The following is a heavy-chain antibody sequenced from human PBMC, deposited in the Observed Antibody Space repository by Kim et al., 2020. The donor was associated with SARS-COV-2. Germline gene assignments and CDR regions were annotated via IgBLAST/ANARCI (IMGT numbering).Heavy chain of an antibody. J-gene: IGHJ5*02. CDR3: AKDGMARNGAYDWFDP. Sequence: SGKGRFTISRDDSKNTIHLQMNGLRAEDTAVYYCAKDGMARNGAYDWFDPWGQGTVVTVTS. D-gene: IGHD1-1*01. V-gene: IGHV3-23*01.